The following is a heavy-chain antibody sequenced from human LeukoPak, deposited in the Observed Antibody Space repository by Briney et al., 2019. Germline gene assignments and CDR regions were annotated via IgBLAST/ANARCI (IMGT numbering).Heavy chain of an antibody. Sequence: ASVKVSCKASGYTFTSYGISWVRQAPGQGLEWMGWISTYNDNTNYAQKLQGRVTMTTDTSTSTAYMELRSLRFDDTAVYYCARDLSKTVTTRVYYFDYWGQGTLVTVSS. D-gene: IGHD4-17*01. J-gene: IGHJ4*02. V-gene: IGHV1-18*01. CDR1: GYTFTSYG. CDR2: ISTYNDNT. CDR3: ARDLSKTVTTRVYYFDY.